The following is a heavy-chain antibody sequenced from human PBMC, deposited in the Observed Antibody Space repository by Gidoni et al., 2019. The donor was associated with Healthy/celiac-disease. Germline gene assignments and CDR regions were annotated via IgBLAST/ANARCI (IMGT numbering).Heavy chain of an antibody. CDR3: ARDRGTTGEDY. V-gene: IGHV3-11*01. J-gene: IGHJ4*02. CDR2: ISSSGSTI. D-gene: IGHD4-17*01. Sequence: GLEWVSYISSSGSTIYYAASVKGRFTISRDNAKNSRYLQMNSLRAEDTAVYYCARDRGTTGEDYWGQGTLVTVSS.